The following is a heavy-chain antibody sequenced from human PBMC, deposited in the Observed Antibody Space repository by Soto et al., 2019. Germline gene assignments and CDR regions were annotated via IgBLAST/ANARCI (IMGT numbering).Heavy chain of an antibody. CDR1: GNSFTSYW. CDR3: PRQRLVVNWFDP. Sequence: XDSLKVSCKGSGNSFTSYWIGLVLQMPGKGLEWMGIIYPGDSDTRYSPSFQGQVTISADKSISTAYLQWSSLKASDTAMYYCPRQRLVVNWFDPWGQGTLVTVSS. V-gene: IGHV5-51*01. J-gene: IGHJ5*02. D-gene: IGHD2-2*01. CDR2: IYPGDSDT.